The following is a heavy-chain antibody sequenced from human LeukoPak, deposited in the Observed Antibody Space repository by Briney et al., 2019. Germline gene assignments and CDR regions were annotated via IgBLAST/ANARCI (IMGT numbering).Heavy chain of an antibody. V-gene: IGHV3-33*06. J-gene: IGHJ4*02. CDR1: GFTFSSYG. CDR3: AKDSRDGYITGLDY. CDR2: IWYDGSNK. Sequence: GGSLRLSCAASGFTFSSYGMHWVRQAPGKGLEWVAVIWYDGSNKYYADSVKGRFTISRDNSKNMLYLQMNSLRAEDTAVYYCAKDSRDGYITGLDYWGQGTPVTVSS. D-gene: IGHD5-24*01.